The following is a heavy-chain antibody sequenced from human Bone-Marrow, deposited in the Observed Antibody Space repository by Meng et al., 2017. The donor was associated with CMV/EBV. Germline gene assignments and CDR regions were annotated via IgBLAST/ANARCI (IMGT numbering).Heavy chain of an antibody. CDR2: IYYSGST. Sequence: SETLSLTCTVSGGSISSYYWSWIRQPPGKGLEWIGYIYYSGSTNYNPSLKSRVTISVDRSKNQFSLKVNSVTAADTAVYYCARGYSSSWPFDYWGQGTLVTVSS. CDR3: ARGYSSSWPFDY. V-gene: IGHV4-59*01. J-gene: IGHJ4*02. CDR1: GGSISSYY. D-gene: IGHD6-13*01.